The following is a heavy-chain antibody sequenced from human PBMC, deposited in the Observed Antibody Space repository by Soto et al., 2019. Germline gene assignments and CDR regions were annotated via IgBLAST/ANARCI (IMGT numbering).Heavy chain of an antibody. CDR3: TTVGGTAVPPITVDY. J-gene: IGHJ4*02. CDR1: GFTFSSYA. CDR2: ISGSGDNT. Sequence: EVQLLESGGGLVQPGGSLRLSCAASGFTFSSYAMNWVRQAPGKGLEWVSTISGSGDNTYYADSVKGRFTISRDNSKNTLYLQMNSLRAEDTALDYCTTVGGTAVPPITVDYWGQGTQVTVSS. V-gene: IGHV3-23*01. D-gene: IGHD1-20*01.